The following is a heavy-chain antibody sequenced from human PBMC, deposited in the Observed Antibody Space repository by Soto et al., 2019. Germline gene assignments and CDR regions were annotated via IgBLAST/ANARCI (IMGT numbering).Heavy chain of an antibody. CDR1: GGSISSGGYY. J-gene: IGHJ4*02. V-gene: IGHV4-31*03. Sequence: PSETLSLTCTVSGGSISSGGYYWSWIRQHPGKGLEWIGYIYYSGSTYYNPSLKSRVNISVDTSKNQFSLKLSSVTAADTAVYYCARDRRYYYDSSGYSHFDYWGQGTMLTVS. CDR2: IYYSGST. D-gene: IGHD3-22*01. CDR3: ARDRRYYYDSSGYSHFDY.